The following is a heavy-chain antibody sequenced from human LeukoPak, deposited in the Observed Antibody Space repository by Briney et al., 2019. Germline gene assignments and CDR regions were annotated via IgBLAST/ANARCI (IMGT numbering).Heavy chain of an antibody. CDR3: ARGGIKYYGFWSGYYLLDMGWVYYYYYYMDV. D-gene: IGHD3-3*01. Sequence: GASVKVSCKASGYTFTSYDINWVRQATGQGLEWMGWMNPNSGNTGYAQKFQGRVTITRNTSISTAYMELSSLRSEDPAVYYCARGGIKYYGFWSGYYLLDMGWVYYYYYYMDVWGKGTTVTVSS. CDR1: GYTFTSYD. J-gene: IGHJ6*03. V-gene: IGHV1-8*03. CDR2: MNPNSGNT.